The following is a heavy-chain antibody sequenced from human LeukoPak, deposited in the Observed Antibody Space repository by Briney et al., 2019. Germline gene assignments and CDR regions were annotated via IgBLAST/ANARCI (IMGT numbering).Heavy chain of an antibody. J-gene: IGHJ4*02. V-gene: IGHV1-69*06. D-gene: IGHD6-13*01. CDR2: IIPIFGTA. CDR1: GGTFSSYA. Sequence: GASVKVSCKASGGTFSSYAIAWVRDALRQGLEWMGGIIPIFGTANYAQKFQGRVTIIADKSTSTAYMEPRSLRSDDTAVYYCARISSWYRDFDYWGQGTLVTVFS. CDR3: ARISSWYRDFDY.